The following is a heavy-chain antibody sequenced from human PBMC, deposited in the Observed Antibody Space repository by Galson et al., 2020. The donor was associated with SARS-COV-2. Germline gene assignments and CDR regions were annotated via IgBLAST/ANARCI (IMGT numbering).Heavy chain of an antibody. CDR1: GFTFSSYD. CDR2: IGTAGDT. CDR3: ARGGVHYYYYYMDV. Sequence: GESLKISCAAPGFTFSSYDMHWVRPATGKGLEWVSAIGTAGDTYYPGSVKGRFTISRENAKNSLYLQMNSLRAGDTAVYYCARGGVHYYYYYMDVWGKGTTVTVSS. J-gene: IGHJ6*03. D-gene: IGHD3-10*01. V-gene: IGHV3-13*01.